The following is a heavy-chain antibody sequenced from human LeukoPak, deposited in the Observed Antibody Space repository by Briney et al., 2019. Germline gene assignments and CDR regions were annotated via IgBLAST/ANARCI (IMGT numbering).Heavy chain of an antibody. D-gene: IGHD1-26*01. Sequence: GGSLRLSCAASGFTFSSYAVHWVRQAPGKGLEWVAVISNDVSKKYYADFVKGRFTISRDNPMNTLYLQMNSLRVEDTAVYYCARDRKEGGVGEVDPWGQGSLVTVSS. CDR1: GFTFSSYA. J-gene: IGHJ5*02. CDR2: ISNDVSKK. V-gene: IGHV3-30*04. CDR3: ARDRKEGGVGEVDP.